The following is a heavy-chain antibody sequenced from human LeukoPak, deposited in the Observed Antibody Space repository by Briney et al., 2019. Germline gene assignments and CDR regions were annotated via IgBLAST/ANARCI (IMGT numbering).Heavy chain of an antibody. D-gene: IGHD6-19*01. Sequence: ASVRVSCKASGYTFSIYDINWVRQAPGQGLEWLACMQPYSGNTDYAQKFQGRVTMTTDTSTSTAYMELRSLRSDDTAVYYCARSSSASGAGTFDYWGQGTLVAVSS. CDR2: MQPYSGNT. CDR3: ARSSSASGAGTFDY. CDR1: GYTFSIYD. V-gene: IGHV1-18*01. J-gene: IGHJ4*02.